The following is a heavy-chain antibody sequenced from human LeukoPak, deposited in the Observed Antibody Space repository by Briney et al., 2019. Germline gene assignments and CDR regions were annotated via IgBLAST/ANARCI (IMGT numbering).Heavy chain of an antibody. Sequence: GGSLRLSCAASGFILRNYVVAWVRQAPGKGLEWVSQISNSGGSTYYADSVKGRFTISRDNSKNTLYLQMNSLRAEDTAVYYCAKEGLNIATRDFFDSWGQGTLVTVSS. CDR2: ISNSGGST. J-gene: IGHJ4*02. CDR3: AKEGLNIATRDFFDS. V-gene: IGHV3-23*01. CDR1: GFILRNYV. D-gene: IGHD6-6*01.